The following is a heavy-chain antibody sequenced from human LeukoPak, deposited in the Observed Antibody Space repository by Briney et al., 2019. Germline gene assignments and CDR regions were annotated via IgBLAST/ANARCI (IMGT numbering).Heavy chain of an antibody. Sequence: SETLSLTCTVSGGSISSYYWSWIRQPPGKGLEWIGSIYYSGSTYYNPSLKSRVTISVDTSKNQFSLKLSSVTAADTAVYYCARRNGISGAFDIWGQGTMVTVSS. CDR1: GGSISSYY. J-gene: IGHJ3*02. CDR3: ARRNGISGAFDI. V-gene: IGHV4-39*01. D-gene: IGHD1-26*01. CDR2: IYYSGST.